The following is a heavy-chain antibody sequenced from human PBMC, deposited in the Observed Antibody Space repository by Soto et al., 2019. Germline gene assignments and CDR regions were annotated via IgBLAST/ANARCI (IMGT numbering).Heavy chain of an antibody. CDR3: ARDREKQWLAYYYYAMDV. V-gene: IGHV3-21*01. D-gene: IGHD6-19*01. CDR1: GFNFSHHT. CDR2: ISRGSDYI. Sequence: GGSLRLSCAATGFNFSHHTKNWVRQAPGKGLGWVSSISRGSDYIYYADSVKGRFTISRDNVKNSLDLEMGSLRAEDTAVYYCARDREKQWLAYYYYAMDVWGPGTTVTVSS. J-gene: IGHJ6*02.